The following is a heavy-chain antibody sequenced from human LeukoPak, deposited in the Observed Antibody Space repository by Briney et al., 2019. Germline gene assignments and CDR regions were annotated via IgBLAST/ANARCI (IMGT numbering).Heavy chain of an antibody. CDR2: IYHSGST. Sequence: SETLSLTCAVSGYSISSGYYWGWIRQPPGKGLEWIGSIYHSGSTYYNPSLKSRVTISVDTSKNQFSPKLSSVTAADTAVYYCARHGIECSSTNCYWATVRYWGQGTLVTVSS. CDR3: ARHGIECSSTNCYWATVRY. V-gene: IGHV4-38-2*01. J-gene: IGHJ4*02. CDR1: GYSISSGYY. D-gene: IGHD2-2*01.